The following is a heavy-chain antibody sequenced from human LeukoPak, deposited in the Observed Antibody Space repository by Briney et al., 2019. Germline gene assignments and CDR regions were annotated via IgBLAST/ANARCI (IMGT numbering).Heavy chain of an antibody. CDR1: ALTFSSYG. CDR3: AKDPSHYGDY. CDR2: ISGSGGST. Sequence: GGSLRLSCAASALTFSSYGMSWVRQAPEKGLEWVSAISGSGGSTYYADSVKGRFTISRDNSKNTLYLQMNSLRAEDTAVYYCAKDPSHYGDYWGQGTLVTVSS. J-gene: IGHJ4*02. V-gene: IGHV3-23*01.